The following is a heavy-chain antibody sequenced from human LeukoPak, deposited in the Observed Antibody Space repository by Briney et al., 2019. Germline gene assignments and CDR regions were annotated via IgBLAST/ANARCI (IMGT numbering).Heavy chain of an antibody. J-gene: IGHJ4*02. CDR1: GFTFSNNA. Sequence: GGSLRLSCAASGFTFSNNAMSWVRQAPGKGLEWVSAASTSGGSAYYADSVKGRFTISRDNSKNTLYLQMDSLRADDTAVYYCARYSGSYYYPPAWDLWGQGTLVTVSS. CDR3: ARYSGSYYYPPAWDL. V-gene: IGHV3-23*01. CDR2: ASTSGGSA. D-gene: IGHD1-26*01.